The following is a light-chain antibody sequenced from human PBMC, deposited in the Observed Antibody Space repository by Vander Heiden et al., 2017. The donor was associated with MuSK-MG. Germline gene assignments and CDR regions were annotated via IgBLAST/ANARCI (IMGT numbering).Light chain of an antibody. Sequence: DIVMTQSPDPLAVSPGERATINCKSSQSVLYSSNNKNYLAWYQQKPGQPPKLLIYWASTRESGVPDRFSGSGSGTDFTLTISRLEAEDVGVYYCKQHINSPLTFGGGTKVEIK. CDR1: QSVLYSSNNKNY. CDR3: KQHINSPLT. V-gene: IGKV4-1*01. CDR2: WAS. J-gene: IGKJ4*01.